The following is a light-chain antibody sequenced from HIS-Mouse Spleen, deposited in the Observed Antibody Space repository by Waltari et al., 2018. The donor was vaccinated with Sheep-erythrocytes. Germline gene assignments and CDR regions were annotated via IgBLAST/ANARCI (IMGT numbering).Light chain of an antibody. CDR2: LNSDGSH. Sequence: QLVLTQSPSASASLGASVKLTCTLSSGHTSYAIALHHQQPDQGPRYLMKLNSDGSHSKGDGIPDRFSGSSSGAERYLTISSLQSEDEADYYCQTWGTGIRVFGGGTKLTVL. CDR3: QTWGTGIRV. J-gene: IGLJ3*02. V-gene: IGLV4-69*01. CDR1: SGHTSYA.